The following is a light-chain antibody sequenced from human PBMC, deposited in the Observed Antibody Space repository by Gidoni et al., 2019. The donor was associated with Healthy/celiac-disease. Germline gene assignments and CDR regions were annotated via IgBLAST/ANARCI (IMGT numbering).Light chain of an antibody. J-gene: IGKJ3*01. Sequence: EIVMTQSPATLSVSPGERATLSSRASQSVSSNLAWYQQKPGQAPRLLIYGASTRATGIPARFSGSGSGTEFTLTISSLQSEDFAVYYGQQYNNWPLTFXPXTKVDIK. CDR2: GAS. CDR1: QSVSSN. V-gene: IGKV3-15*01. CDR3: QQYNNWPLT.